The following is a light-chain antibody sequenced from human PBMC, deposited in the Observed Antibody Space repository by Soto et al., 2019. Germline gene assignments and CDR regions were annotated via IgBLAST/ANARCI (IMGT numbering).Light chain of an antibody. V-gene: IGKV3-15*01. Sequence: EIVMTQSPATLSVSPGERATLSCRASQIVSDNLAWYQQKPGQAPSLLIYGAFTRATGVPARFSGAGSGTEFTPTIRSLQSEDFALYYCQQYNDWPLTFGQGTKVDNK. J-gene: IGKJ1*01. CDR2: GAF. CDR1: QIVSDN. CDR3: QQYNDWPLT.